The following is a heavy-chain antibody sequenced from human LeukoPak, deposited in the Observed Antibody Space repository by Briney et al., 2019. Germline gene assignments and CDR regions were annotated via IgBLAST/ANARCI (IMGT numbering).Heavy chain of an antibody. D-gene: IGHD4-17*01. Sequence: SVKVSCKASGGTFSSYAISWVRQAPGQGLEWMGGIIPIFGTANYAQKFQGRVTITADESTSTAYMELSSLRSEDTAVYYCARAPSGYGDPNWFDPWGQGTLVTVSS. CDR3: ARAPSGYGDPNWFDP. J-gene: IGHJ5*02. CDR2: IIPIFGTA. CDR1: GGTFSSYA. V-gene: IGHV1-69*13.